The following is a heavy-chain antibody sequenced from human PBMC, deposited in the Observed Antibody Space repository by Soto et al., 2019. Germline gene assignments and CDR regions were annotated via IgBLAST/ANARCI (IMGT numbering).Heavy chain of an antibody. D-gene: IGHD1-26*01. CDR2: IYYSGST. J-gene: IGHJ4*02. CDR3: ARPGYSAVFDY. CDR1: GGSISSSSYY. Sequence: PSETLSLTCTVSGGSISSSSYYWGWIRQPPGKGLEWIGSIYYSGSTYYNPSLKSRVTISVDTSKNQFSLKLSSVTAADTAVYYCARPGYSAVFDYWGQGTLVTVS. V-gene: IGHV4-39*01.